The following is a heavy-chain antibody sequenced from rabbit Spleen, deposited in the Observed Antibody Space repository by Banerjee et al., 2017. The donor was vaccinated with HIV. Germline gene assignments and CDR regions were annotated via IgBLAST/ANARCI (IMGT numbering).Heavy chain of an antibody. V-gene: IGHV1S43*01. CDR1: GVSFSSNYY. Sequence: QSLEESGGGLVKPGGTLTLTCTVSGVSFSSNYYMCWVRQAPGKGLEWIGVIDVGEGGTDYASWVNGRFTISSDNAQNTVDLQMSGLTAADTATYFCARAGYAGYGYANFRDYYGMDLWGPGTLVTVS. D-gene: IGHD6-1*01. CDR2: IDVGEGGT. J-gene: IGHJ6*01. CDR3: ARAGYAGYGYANFRDYYGMDL.